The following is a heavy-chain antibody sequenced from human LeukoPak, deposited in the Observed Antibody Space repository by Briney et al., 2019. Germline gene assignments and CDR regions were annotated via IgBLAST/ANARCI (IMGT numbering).Heavy chain of an antibody. J-gene: IGHJ4*02. D-gene: IGHD6-19*01. Sequence: PGESLKISCKGSGYSFTSCWIGWVRQMPGKGLEWMGIIYPGDSDTRYSPSFQGQVTISADKSISTAYLQWSSLKASDTAMYYCARPKAVAGTDTSFDYWGQGTLVTVSS. V-gene: IGHV5-51*01. CDR3: ARPKAVAGTDTSFDY. CDR2: IYPGDSDT. CDR1: GYSFTSCW.